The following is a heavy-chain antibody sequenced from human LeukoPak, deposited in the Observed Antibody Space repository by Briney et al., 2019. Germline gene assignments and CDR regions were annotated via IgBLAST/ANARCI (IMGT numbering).Heavy chain of an antibody. Sequence: SETLSLTCTVSGGSISSSSYYWGWIRQPPGKGLEWIGCIDYSGSTYYSPSLKSRVTISVDTSKNQFSLKLSSVTAADTAVYYCARRGTSSSRYYYYYMDVWGKGTTVTVSS. V-gene: IGHV4-39*01. CDR3: ARRGTSSSRYYYYYMDV. D-gene: IGHD6-6*01. J-gene: IGHJ6*03. CDR2: IDYSGST. CDR1: GGSISSSSYY.